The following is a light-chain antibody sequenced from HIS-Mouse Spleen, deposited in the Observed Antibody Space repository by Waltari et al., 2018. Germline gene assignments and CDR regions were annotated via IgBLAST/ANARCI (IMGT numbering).Light chain of an antibody. CDR1: NIGSKS. Sequence: SYVLTQPPSVSVAPGKTARITCGGNNIGSKSVHWYQQKPGQAPVLVVYDDSDRPSGIPGGVSGSKSGNTGTLTISKVEAGEEADYYCQVWDSSSDHGVFGGGTKLTVL. CDR3: QVWDSSSDHGV. CDR2: DDS. V-gene: IGLV3-21*03. J-gene: IGLJ2*01.